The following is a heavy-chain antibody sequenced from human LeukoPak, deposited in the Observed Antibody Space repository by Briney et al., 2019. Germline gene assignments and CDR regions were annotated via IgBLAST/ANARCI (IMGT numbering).Heavy chain of an antibody. V-gene: IGHV3-48*02. CDR2: ISNSGSTI. J-gene: IGHJ6*02. Sequence: GGSLRLSCAASEFTFSNYGMNWVRQAPGKGLEWVSYISNSGSTIYYTDSVKGRFTISRDSGRNSLYLQMNSLRDEDTALYYCARVGRGLFAMDVWGQGTTVTVSS. CDR1: EFTFSNYG. D-gene: IGHD3-10*01. CDR3: ARVGRGLFAMDV.